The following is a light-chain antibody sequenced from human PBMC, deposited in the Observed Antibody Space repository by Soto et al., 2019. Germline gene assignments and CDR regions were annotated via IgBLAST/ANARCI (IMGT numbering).Light chain of an antibody. CDR3: QQYDNWPPLT. J-gene: IGKJ4*01. Sequence: EVVMTQSPVTLSVSPGERATLSCRASQSVGTNLGWYQQKPGQAPRLLIYGASTRATGIPARFSGSGYGKEFTLTITSLQSEDFAVYYCQQYDNWPPLTFGGGTKVEIK. V-gene: IGKV3-15*01. CDR2: GAS. CDR1: QSVGTN.